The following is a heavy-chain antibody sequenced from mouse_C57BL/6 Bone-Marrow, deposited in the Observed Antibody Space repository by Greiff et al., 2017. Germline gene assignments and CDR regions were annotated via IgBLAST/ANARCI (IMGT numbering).Heavy chain of an antibody. CDR1: GYTFTSYW. CDR3: ARGDYRGYFDV. CDR2: IDPSDSYT. V-gene: IGHV1-59*01. J-gene: IGHJ1*03. D-gene: IGHD2-14*01. Sequence: VQLQQPGAELVRPGTSVKLSCKASGYTFTSYWMHWVKQRPGQGLEWIGVIDPSDSYTNYNQKFKGKATLTVDTSSSTAYMQLSSLTSEDSAVYYCARGDYRGYFDVWGTGTTVTVSS.